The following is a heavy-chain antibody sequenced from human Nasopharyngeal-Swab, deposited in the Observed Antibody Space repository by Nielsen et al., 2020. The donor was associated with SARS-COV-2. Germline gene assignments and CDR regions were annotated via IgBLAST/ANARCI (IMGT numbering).Heavy chain of an antibody. V-gene: IGHV4-34*01. CDR2: INHSGST. CDR1: GGSFSGYY. Sequence: SQTLSLTCAVYGGSFSGYYWSWIRQPPGKGLEWIGEINHSGSTYYNPSLKSRVTISVDTSKNQFSLKLSSVTAADTAVYYCARLHTYYYGSRWFDPWGQGTLVTVSS. CDR3: ARLHTYYYGSRWFDP. J-gene: IGHJ5*02. D-gene: IGHD3-10*01.